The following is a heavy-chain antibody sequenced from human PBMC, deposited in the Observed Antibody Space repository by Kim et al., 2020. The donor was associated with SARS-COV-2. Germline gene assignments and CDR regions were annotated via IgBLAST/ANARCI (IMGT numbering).Heavy chain of an antibody. D-gene: IGHD1-26*01. CDR1: GGSISSYY. J-gene: IGHJ4*02. V-gene: IGHV4-59*08. Sequence: SETLSLTCTVSGGSISSYYWSWIRQPPGKGLEWIGYIYYSGSTNYNPSLKSRVTISVDTSKNQFSLKLSSVTAADTAVYYCARGRENWGWEPLYYFDYWGQGTLVTVSS. CDR2: IYYSGST. CDR3: ARGRENWGWEPLYYFDY.